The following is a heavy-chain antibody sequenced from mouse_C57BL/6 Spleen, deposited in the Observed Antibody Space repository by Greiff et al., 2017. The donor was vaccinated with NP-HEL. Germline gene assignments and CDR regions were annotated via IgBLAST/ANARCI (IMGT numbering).Heavy chain of an antibody. V-gene: IGHV1-50*01. Sequence: QVQLKQPGAELVKPGASVKLSCKASGYTFTSYWMQWVKQRPGQGLEWIGEIDPSDSYTNYNQKFKGKATLTVDTSSSTAYMQLSSLTSEDSAVYYCARKGGYYGSKDFDYWGQGTTLTVSS. CDR2: IDPSDSYT. CDR1: GYTFTSYW. J-gene: IGHJ2*01. CDR3: ARKGGYYGSKDFDY. D-gene: IGHD1-1*01.